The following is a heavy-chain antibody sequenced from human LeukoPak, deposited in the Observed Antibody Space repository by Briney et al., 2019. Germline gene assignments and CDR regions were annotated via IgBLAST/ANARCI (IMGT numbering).Heavy chain of an antibody. V-gene: IGHV4-39*01. CDR2: IYYSGST. J-gene: IGHJ4*02. CDR3: AGGVTPDYSDY. CDR1: GGSISSSSYY. Sequence: SETLSLTCTVSGGSISSSSYYWGWIRQPPGKGLEWIGTIYYSGSTYYNPSLKSRVTISVDTSKNQFSLKLSSVTAADTARYYCAGGVTPDYSDYWGQGTLVTVSS. D-gene: IGHD4-23*01.